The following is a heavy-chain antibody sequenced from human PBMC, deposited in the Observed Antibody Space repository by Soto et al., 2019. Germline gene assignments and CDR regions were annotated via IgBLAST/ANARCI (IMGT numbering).Heavy chain of an antibody. Sequence: SVKVSCKASGGAFSSYAISWGRQAPGQGLEWMGGIIPIFGTANYAQKFQGRVTTTADESTSTAYMELSSLRSEDTDVYYCARDRPRPLKREAYYYGMDVWGQGTKVTVSS. J-gene: IGHJ6*02. CDR2: IIPIFGTA. CDR1: GGAFSSYA. V-gene: IGHV1-69*13. CDR3: ARDRPRPLKREAYYYGMDV. D-gene: IGHD1-26*01.